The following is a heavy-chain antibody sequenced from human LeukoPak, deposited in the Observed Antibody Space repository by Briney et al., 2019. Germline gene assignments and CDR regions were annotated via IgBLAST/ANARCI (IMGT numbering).Heavy chain of an antibody. CDR3: ARDLLTYSSSWDY. CDR2: ISSSSSYI. CDR1: GFTFSSYS. J-gene: IGHJ4*02. V-gene: IGHV3-21*01. Sequence: GGSLRLSCAASGFTFSSYSMNWLRQAPGKGLEWVSSISSSSSYIYYADSVKGRFTISRDNAKNSLYLQMNSLRAEDTAVYYCARDLLTYSSSWDYWGQGTLVTVSS. D-gene: IGHD6-13*01.